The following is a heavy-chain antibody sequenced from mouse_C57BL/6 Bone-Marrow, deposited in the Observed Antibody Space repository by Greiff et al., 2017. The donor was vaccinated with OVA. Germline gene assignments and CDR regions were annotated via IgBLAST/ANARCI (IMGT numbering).Heavy chain of an antibody. D-gene: IGHD1-1*01. CDR2: INSDGGST. V-gene: IGHV5-2*01. CDR3: ARHVSTTVVRYFDV. J-gene: IGHJ1*03. Sequence: DVQLVESGGGLVQPGESLKLSCESNEYEFPSHDMSWVRKTPEKRLELVAAINSDGGSTYYPDTMERRFIISRDNTKKPLYLQMSSLRSEDTALYYCARHVSTTVVRYFDVWGTGTTVTVSS. CDR1: EYEFPSHD.